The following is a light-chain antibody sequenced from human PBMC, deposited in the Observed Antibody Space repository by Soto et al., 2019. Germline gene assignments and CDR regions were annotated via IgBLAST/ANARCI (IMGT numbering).Light chain of an antibody. V-gene: IGKV1-6*01. CDR2: GAS. Sequence: AIHMTQSPSSLSASVGDRVTITCRASQGIRNDLGWYQQKPGKAPKLLIYGASTLQSGVPSRFSGSGSGTDFTLTISSLQPEDFATYYCLQDYNYPYTFGQGTKREI. CDR1: QGIRND. CDR3: LQDYNYPYT. J-gene: IGKJ2*01.